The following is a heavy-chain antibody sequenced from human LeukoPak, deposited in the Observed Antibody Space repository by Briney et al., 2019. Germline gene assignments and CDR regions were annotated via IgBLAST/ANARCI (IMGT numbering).Heavy chain of an antibody. J-gene: IGHJ4*02. CDR2: IWYDGSNK. CDR1: GFTFSNYA. D-gene: IGHD1-14*01. Sequence: GRSLRLSCVASGFTFSNYAMHWVRQAPGEGLEWVAVIWYDGSNKYYADSVKGRFTISRDNSKSTLYLQMNSLRAEDTAMYYCARDRPPEIDYWGQGTLVTVSS. V-gene: IGHV3-33*01. CDR3: ARDRPPEIDY.